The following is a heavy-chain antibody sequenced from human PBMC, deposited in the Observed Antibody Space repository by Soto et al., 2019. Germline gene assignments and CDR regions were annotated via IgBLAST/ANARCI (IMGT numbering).Heavy chain of an antibody. Sequence: QVQLEESGGGVVQPGRSLRLSCEASGFTFNTYGMHWVRQPPGKGLEWLAAIWYDGTQKYYADSVKGRFIISRDNSTKTLYLEMNSLRAEDTAVYYCARAGGTTVTGLWHFDSWGQGTLVTVSS. V-gene: IGHV3-33*01. D-gene: IGHD4-17*01. CDR2: IWYDGTQK. CDR1: GFTFNTYG. CDR3: ARAGGTTVTGLWHFDS. J-gene: IGHJ4*02.